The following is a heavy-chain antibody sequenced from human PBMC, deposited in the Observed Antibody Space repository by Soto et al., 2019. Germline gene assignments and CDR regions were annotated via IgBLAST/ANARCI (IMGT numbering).Heavy chain of an antibody. V-gene: IGHV3-23*01. Sequence: GGSLRLSCAASGFTFSSYAMSWVRQAPGKGLEWVSAISGSGGSTYYADSVKGRFTISRDNSKNTLYLQMNSLRAEDTAVYYCAKDAYYGSGSSTAFDYWGQGTLVTVSS. CDR3: AKDAYYGSGSSTAFDY. CDR2: ISGSGGST. CDR1: GFTFSSYA. J-gene: IGHJ4*02. D-gene: IGHD3-10*01.